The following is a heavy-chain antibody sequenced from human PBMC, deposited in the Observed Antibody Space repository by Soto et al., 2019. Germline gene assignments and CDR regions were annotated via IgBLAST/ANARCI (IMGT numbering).Heavy chain of an antibody. J-gene: IGHJ6*02. CDR3: ARIITIFGGHWGMDV. Sequence: GESLKISCKGSGYNFTNYWIAWVRQMPGKGLEWIGIIYPDDSDTRYSPSFQGQVTISADKSINTAYLQWSSLKASDTAVYYCARIITIFGGHWGMDVWGQGTTVTVSS. D-gene: IGHD3-3*01. CDR2: IYPDDSDT. V-gene: IGHV5-51*01. CDR1: GYNFTNYW.